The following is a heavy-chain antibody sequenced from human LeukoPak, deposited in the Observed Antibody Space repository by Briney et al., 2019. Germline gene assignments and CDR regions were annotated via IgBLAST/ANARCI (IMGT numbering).Heavy chain of an antibody. D-gene: IGHD3-10*01. CDR2: ISGSGGST. CDR1: GFTFSTYA. CDR3: AKSGGLSGSGRLAMDV. V-gene: IGHV3-23*01. J-gene: IGHJ6*02. Sequence: PGGSLRLSCAASGFTFSTYAMSWVRLAPGKGLECVPGISGSGGSTYYADSVKGRFTSSRDNSNNTLYVQMNSLRVEDTAVYYCAKSGGLSGSGRLAMDVWGQGTTVTVSS.